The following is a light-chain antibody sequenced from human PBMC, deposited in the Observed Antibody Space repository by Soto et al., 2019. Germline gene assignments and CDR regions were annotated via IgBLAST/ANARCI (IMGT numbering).Light chain of an antibody. CDR2: AAS. J-gene: IGKJ1*01. Sequence: DIQMTQSPSSLSASXXDRVXITCPASQTIINYLNWYQQKPGKAPKXXIYAASTLQSGVPSRFSGSGSGTDFTLSIGSLQPEDFATYYCQQSYSTPRTFGQGTKVDIK. CDR1: QTIINY. CDR3: QQSYSTPRT. V-gene: IGKV1-39*01.